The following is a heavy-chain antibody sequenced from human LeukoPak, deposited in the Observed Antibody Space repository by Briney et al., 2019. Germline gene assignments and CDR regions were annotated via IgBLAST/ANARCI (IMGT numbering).Heavy chain of an antibody. V-gene: IGHV1-18*01. J-gene: IGHJ5*02. CDR1: GYTFTRYG. Sequence: GASVKVSCKASGYTFTRYGISWVRQAPGQGLEWMGWISAYNGDTNYAQKFQGRVTMTTDTSTSTAYMELRSLRSDDTAVYYCARAPHLSIAARWDNWFDPWGQGTLVTVSS. CDR2: ISAYNGDT. CDR3: ARAPHLSIAARWDNWFDP. D-gene: IGHD6-6*01.